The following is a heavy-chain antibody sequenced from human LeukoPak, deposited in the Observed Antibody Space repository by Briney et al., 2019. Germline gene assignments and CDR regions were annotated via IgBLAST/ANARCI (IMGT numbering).Heavy chain of an antibody. CDR1: GFTFSSYG. V-gene: IGHV3-30*18. Sequence: GGSLRLSCAASGFTFSSYGMHWVRQAPGKGLEWVAGISYDGSNKYYADSVKGRFTISRDNSKNTLYLQMNSLRGEDRAVYYCAKDEDESITGGNWFDPWGQGTLVTVSS. CDR2: ISYDGSNK. J-gene: IGHJ5*02. CDR3: AKDEDESITGGNWFDP. D-gene: IGHD1-20*01.